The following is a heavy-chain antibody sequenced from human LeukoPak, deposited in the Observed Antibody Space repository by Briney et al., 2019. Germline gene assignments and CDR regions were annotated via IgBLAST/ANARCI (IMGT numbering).Heavy chain of an antibody. Sequence: GRSLRLSCAASGFSIDDYAMHWVRQVPGKGLEWVSGISWNSGSIGYADSVKGRFTISRDNAKNSLYLQMNSLRAEDTALYYCAKDERDYGGNYPFDYWGQGTLVTVSS. CDR2: ISWNSGSI. CDR3: AKDERDYGGNYPFDY. V-gene: IGHV3-9*01. J-gene: IGHJ4*02. D-gene: IGHD4-23*01. CDR1: GFSIDDYA.